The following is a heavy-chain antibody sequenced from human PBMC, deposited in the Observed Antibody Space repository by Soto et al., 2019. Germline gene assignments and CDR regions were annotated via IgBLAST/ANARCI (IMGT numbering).Heavy chain of an antibody. CDR2: ISAYNGNT. CDR1: GYTFTSYG. Sequence: QVQLVQSGAEVKKPGASVKVSCKASGYTFTSYGISWVRQAPGQGLEWMGWISAYNGNTNYAQKLQGRVTITTDTSTSTADMELRSLRSDDTAVYYCARDGRYYDFWSGYSLNWFGPWGQGTLVTVSS. D-gene: IGHD3-3*01. CDR3: ARDGRYYDFWSGYSLNWFGP. V-gene: IGHV1-18*01. J-gene: IGHJ5*02.